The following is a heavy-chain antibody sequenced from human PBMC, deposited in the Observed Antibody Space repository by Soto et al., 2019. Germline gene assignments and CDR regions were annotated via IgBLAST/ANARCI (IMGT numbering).Heavy chain of an antibody. CDR1: GGTFSNYA. Sequence: QVQLVQSGAEVKKPGSSVKVSCKASGGTFSNYAFSWVRQAPGHGLEWLGGIMPIFGRADYAQKFRGRVTITADESTSTAHMELSSLRSEDTAVYYCATWLKEAGIGGSYYY. J-gene: IGHJ6*01. CDR3: ATWLKEAGIGGSYYY. CDR2: IMPIFGRA. V-gene: IGHV1-69*12. D-gene: IGHD6-19*01.